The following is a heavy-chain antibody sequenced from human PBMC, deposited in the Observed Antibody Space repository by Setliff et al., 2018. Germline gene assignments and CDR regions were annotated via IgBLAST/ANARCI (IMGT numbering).Heavy chain of an antibody. CDR3: ARGAGWWDL. CDR2: FYYDGRT. J-gene: IGHJ5*02. V-gene: IGHV4-59*08. Sequence: SETLSLTCSVSGGSISSHSWGWIRQPPGKGLEWIGFFYYDGRTNYNPSLKSRVTISEDTSKNQFSLKVSSVTAAGTAVYYCARGAGWWDLWGQGTLVTVSS. CDR1: GGSISSHS.